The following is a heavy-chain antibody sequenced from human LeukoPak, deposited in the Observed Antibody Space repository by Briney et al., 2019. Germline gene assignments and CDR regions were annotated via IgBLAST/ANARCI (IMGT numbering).Heavy chain of an antibody. CDR3: ARVWRRMGVYFDY. J-gene: IGHJ4*02. Sequence: GGSLRLSCAASVFTFNSYWMHWVRQAPGKALVWVSRINSDGSSTSYADSVKGRFTISRDNAKNTLYLQMSSLRAEDTAVYYCARVWRRMGVYFDYWGQGTLVTVSS. CDR2: INSDGSST. D-gene: IGHD3-16*01. V-gene: IGHV3-74*01. CDR1: VFTFNSYW.